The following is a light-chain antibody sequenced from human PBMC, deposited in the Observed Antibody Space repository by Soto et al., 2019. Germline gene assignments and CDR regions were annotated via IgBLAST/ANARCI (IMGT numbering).Light chain of an antibody. V-gene: IGKV3-20*01. CDR2: GVS. J-gene: IGKJ3*01. Sequence: EIVLTQSPGTLSLSPGERATLSCRASQSVNTKYLAWYQQKPGQAPRLLISGVSSRATGMPDRFSGSGSGTDFILTISRVEPEDFAVYYCQQFGTSSLVTFGPGTKVDIK. CDR3: QQFGTSSLVT. CDR1: QSVNTKY.